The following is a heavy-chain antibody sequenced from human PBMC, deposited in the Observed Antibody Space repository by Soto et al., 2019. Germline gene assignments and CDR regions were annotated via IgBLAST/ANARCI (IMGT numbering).Heavy chain of an antibody. CDR1: GYSFTSYW. J-gene: IGHJ2*01. CDR2: IDPSDSYT. CDR3: AREYCSGGSCHLGWYFDL. V-gene: IGHV5-10-1*01. D-gene: IGHD2-15*01. Sequence: EVQLVQSGAEVKKPGESLRISCKGSGYSFTSYWISWVRQMPGKGLEWMGRIDPSDSYTNYSPSLQGHATISADKSISTAYLQWSSLKASDTAMYYCAREYCSGGSCHLGWYFDLWGRGTLVTVSS.